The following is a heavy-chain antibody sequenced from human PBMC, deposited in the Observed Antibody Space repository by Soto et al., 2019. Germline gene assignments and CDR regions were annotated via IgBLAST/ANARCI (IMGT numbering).Heavy chain of an antibody. V-gene: IGHV3-23*01. CDR3: ARGPRAAAGTAIFDY. Sequence: PGGSLGLSCAASGITFSIHALSGARQAPGKGLEWVSGISGRGTSTYYADSVKGRFTISRDNSKNTLSLQMNSLRDDDTAMYYCARGPRAAAGTAIFDYWGQGTLVTVSS. CDR2: ISGRGTST. J-gene: IGHJ4*02. CDR1: GITFSIHA. D-gene: IGHD6-13*01.